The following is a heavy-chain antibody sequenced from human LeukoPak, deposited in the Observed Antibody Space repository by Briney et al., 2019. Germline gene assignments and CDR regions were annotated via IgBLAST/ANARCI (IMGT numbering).Heavy chain of an antibody. CDR3: AREKGHPRTAKFWSGLDT. CDR2: IYYSGST. D-gene: IGHD3-3*01. V-gene: IGHV4-30-4*07. Sequence: SQTLSLTCAVSGGSISSGGYSWSWIRQPPGKGLEWIGYIYYSGSTYYNPSLKSRVTISVDTSKNQFSLKLSSVTAADTAVYYCAREKGHPRTAKFWSGLDTWGQGTLVTVSS. CDR1: GGSISSGGYS. J-gene: IGHJ5*02.